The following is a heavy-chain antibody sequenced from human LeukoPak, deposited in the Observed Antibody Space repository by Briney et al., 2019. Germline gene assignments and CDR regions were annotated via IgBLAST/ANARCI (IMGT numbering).Heavy chain of an antibody. CDR1: GYTFTSYG. J-gene: IGHJ6*02. D-gene: IGHD6-13*01. CDR3: ARGPGIAAAGYYYYGMDV. V-gene: IGHV1-18*01. CDR2: ISAYNGNT. Sequence: GASVKVSCKASGYTFTSYGISWVRQAPGQGLEWMGWISAYNGNTNYSQKFQGRVTITRDTSASTAYMELSSLRSEDTAVYYCARGPGIAAAGYYYYGMDVWGQGTTVTVSS.